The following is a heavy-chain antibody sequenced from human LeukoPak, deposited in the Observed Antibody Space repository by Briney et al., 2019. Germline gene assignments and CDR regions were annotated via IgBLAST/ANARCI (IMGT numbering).Heavy chain of an antibody. CDR3: AREKDSSSLGNSFDY. CDR1: GFTFSSYW. CDR2: IKQDGSEK. V-gene: IGHV3-7*01. D-gene: IGHD6-6*01. J-gene: IGHJ4*02. Sequence: GGSLRLSCAASGFTFSSYWMSWVRQAPGKGLEWVANIKQDGSEKYYVDSVKGRFTISRDNAKNSLYLQMNSLRAEDTAVYYCAREKDSSSLGNSFDYWGQGTLVTVSS.